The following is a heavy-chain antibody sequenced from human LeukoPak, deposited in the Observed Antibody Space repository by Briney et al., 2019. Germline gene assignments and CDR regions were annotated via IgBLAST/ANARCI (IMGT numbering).Heavy chain of an antibody. CDR2: IYTSGST. CDR3: ARGPPPDFDY. CDR1: GDSISNYY. V-gene: IGHV4-4*07. Sequence: SETLSLTCTVSGDSISNYYWSWIRQPAGKGLEWIGRIYTSGSTDYDPSLKSRVTMSVDTSKNQFSLKVSSVTAADTAVYYCARGPPPDFDYWGLGTLVTVSS. J-gene: IGHJ4*02.